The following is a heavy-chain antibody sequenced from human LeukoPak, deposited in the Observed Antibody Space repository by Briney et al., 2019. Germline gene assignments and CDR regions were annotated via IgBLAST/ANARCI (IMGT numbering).Heavy chain of an antibody. J-gene: IGHJ3*02. CDR3: ARTTEMATITDAFDI. CDR2: IYPGDSDT. Sequence: GESLKISCKGSGYSFTNYWIGWVLQMPGKGLEWMGIIYPGDSDTRYSPSFQGQVTISADKSISTAYLQWSSLKASDTAMYYCARTTEMATITDAFDIWGQGTMVTVSS. CDR1: GYSFTNYW. D-gene: IGHD5-24*01. V-gene: IGHV5-51*01.